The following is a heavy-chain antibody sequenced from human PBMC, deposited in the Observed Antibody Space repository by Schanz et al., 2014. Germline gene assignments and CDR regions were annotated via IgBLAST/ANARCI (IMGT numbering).Heavy chain of an antibody. CDR1: GFTFSNHA. D-gene: IGHD3-9*01. Sequence: EVQLVESGGGLVKPGGSLRLSCAASGFTFSNHALSWVRQAPGKGLEWVSGIGGSGDSTHYADSVKGRFIISRDNAKNSLYLQMNSLRAEDTAVYYCAKDHAGSDILTALGNWGQGTLVTVSS. V-gene: IGHV3-23*04. J-gene: IGHJ4*02. CDR2: IGGSGDST. CDR3: AKDHAGSDILTALGN.